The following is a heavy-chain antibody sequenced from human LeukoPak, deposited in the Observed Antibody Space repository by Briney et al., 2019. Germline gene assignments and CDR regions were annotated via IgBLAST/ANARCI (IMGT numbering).Heavy chain of an antibody. CDR1: GGSFSGYY. D-gene: IGHD5-24*01. CDR2: INHSGST. CDR3: ARVKDGYNYGDFDY. V-gene: IGHV4-34*01. J-gene: IGHJ4*02. Sequence: SETLSLTCAVYGGSFSGYYWSWIRQPPGKGLEWIGEINHSGSTNYNPSLKSRVTISVDTSKSQFSLKLSSVTAADTAVYYCARVKDGYNYGDFDYWGQGTLVTVSS.